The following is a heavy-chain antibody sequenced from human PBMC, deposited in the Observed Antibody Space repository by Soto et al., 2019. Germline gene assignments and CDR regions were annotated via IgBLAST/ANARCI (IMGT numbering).Heavy chain of an antibody. CDR2: IWHDGNNK. J-gene: IGHJ6*02. Sequence: GGSLRLYCAASGFTFSNYGMHWVRHAPGKGLEWVAIIWHDGNNKYYADSVRGRFIISRDNSKNRLYLQMNSLRAEDTAVYYCASDLVGASDSYGLDVWGQGTPVTVSS. CDR3: ASDLVGASDSYGLDV. D-gene: IGHD1-26*01. CDR1: GFTFSNYG. V-gene: IGHV3-33*01.